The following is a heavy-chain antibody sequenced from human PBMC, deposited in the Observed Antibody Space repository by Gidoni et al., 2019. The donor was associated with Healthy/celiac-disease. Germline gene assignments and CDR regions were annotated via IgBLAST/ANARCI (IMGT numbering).Heavy chain of an antibody. CDR3: ARASTVNKDAFEI. J-gene: IGHJ3*02. CDR1: GFTVRSNY. CDR2: IYSGGST. Sequence: EVQLVESGGGLVQPGGSLRLSCAASGFTVRSNYMSWVRQAPGKGLEGVSGIYSGGSTYYADSVKGRFTISRDNSKNTLDLQMNSLRDEDTAVYYCARASTVNKDAFEIWGQGTMVNVSA. D-gene: IGHD4-17*01. V-gene: IGHV3-66*01.